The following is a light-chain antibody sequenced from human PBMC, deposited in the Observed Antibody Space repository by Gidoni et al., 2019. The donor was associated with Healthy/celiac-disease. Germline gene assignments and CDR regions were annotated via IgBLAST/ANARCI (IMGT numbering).Light chain of an antibody. V-gene: IGKV3-20*01. CDR1: QSVSSSY. CDR3: QQYGSSPPWT. J-gene: IGKJ1*01. Sequence: ELVLTQSPGTLSLSPGERATRSCRARQSVSSSYLAWYQQKPGQAPRLLIYGASSRATGIPDRFSGSGSGTDFTRTISRREPEDFAVYYCQQYGSSPPWTFGQGTKVEIK. CDR2: GAS.